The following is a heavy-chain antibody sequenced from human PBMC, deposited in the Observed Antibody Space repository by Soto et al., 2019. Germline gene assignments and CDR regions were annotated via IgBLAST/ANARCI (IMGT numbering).Heavy chain of an antibody. V-gene: IGHV3-23*01. CDR3: AKGGRLGATDRYYFDY. D-gene: IGHD1-26*01. J-gene: IGHJ4*02. CDR1: GFTFSTYA. Sequence: EVQLLESGGGLVQPGGSLRLSCAASGFTFSTYAMSWVRQAPGKGLEWVSGISGSGRSTYYADYVKGPFTISRDNSKNTLYLQMNSLRAEDTAVYYCAKGGRLGATDRYYFDYWGQGTLVTVSS. CDR2: ISGSGRST.